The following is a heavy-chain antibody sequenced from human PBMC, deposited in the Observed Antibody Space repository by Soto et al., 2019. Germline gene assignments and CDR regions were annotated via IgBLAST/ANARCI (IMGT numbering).Heavy chain of an antibody. D-gene: IGHD3-3*01. V-gene: IGHV1-2*04. CDR2: INPNSGGT. CDR1: GYTFTGYY. Sequence: ASVKVSCKASGYTFTGYYMHWVRQAPGQGLEWMGWINPNSGGTNYAQKFQGWVTMTRDTSISIAYMELSRLRSDDTAVYYCARDFRNYDFWSGYRNWFDPWGQGALVTVSS. J-gene: IGHJ5*02. CDR3: ARDFRNYDFWSGYRNWFDP.